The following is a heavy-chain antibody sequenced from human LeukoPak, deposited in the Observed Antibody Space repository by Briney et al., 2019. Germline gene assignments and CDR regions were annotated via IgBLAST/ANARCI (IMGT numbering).Heavy chain of an antibody. CDR2: INHSGST. CDR3: ARGLGSTSFAFDI. D-gene: IGHD2-2*01. CDR1: GGSFSGYY. Sequence: SETLSLTCAVYGGSFSGYYWSWIRQPPGKGLEWIGEINHSGSTNYNPSLKSRVTISVDTSKNQFSLKLSSVTAADTAVYYCARGLGSTSFAFDIWGQGTMVTASS. V-gene: IGHV4-34*01. J-gene: IGHJ3*02.